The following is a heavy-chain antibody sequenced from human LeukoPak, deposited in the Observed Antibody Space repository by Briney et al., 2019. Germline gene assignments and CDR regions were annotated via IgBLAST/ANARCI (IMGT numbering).Heavy chain of an antibody. Sequence: SVKVSCKASGGTFSSYAISWVRQAPGQGLEWMGGIIPIFGTANYAQKFQGRVTITADKSTSTAYMELSSLRSEDTAVYYCARDVIVGATRTFDYWGQGTLVTVSS. CDR3: ARDVIVGATRTFDY. J-gene: IGHJ4*02. CDR2: IIPIFGTA. D-gene: IGHD1-26*01. V-gene: IGHV1-69*06. CDR1: GGTFSSYA.